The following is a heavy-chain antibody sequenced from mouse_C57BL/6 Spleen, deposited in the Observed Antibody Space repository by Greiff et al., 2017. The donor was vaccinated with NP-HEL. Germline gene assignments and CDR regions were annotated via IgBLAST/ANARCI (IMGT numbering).Heavy chain of an antibody. Sequence: EVQLQESGPGLVNPSQSLSLTCSVTGYSITSGYYWNWIRQFPGNKLEWMGYISYDGSNNYNPSLKNRISITRDTSKNQFFLKLNSVTTEDTATYYCATPRPFYYDYDDWYFDVWGTGTTVTVSS. V-gene: IGHV3-6*01. D-gene: IGHD2-4*01. J-gene: IGHJ1*03. CDR2: ISYDGSN. CDR3: ATPRPFYYDYDDWYFDV. CDR1: GYSITSGYY.